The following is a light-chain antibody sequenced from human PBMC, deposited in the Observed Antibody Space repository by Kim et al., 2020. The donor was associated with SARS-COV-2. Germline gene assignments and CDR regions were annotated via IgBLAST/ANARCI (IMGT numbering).Light chain of an antibody. CDR3: QHYDNRVT. J-gene: IGKJ4*01. CDR1: QPISSN. Sequence: PGERATLSCRSSQPISSNFAWYQQRPGQAPRLLIYGPSTRATGIPARFSGSGSGTEFTLTISSLQSEDVAVYYCQHYDNRVTFGGGTKVDIK. CDR2: GPS. V-gene: IGKV3-15*01.